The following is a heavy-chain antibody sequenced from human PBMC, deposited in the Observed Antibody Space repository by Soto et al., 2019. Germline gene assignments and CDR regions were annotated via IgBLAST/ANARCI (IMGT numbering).Heavy chain of an antibody. CDR1: GFTFSSYG. J-gene: IGHJ4*02. CDR2: ISYDGSNK. Sequence: SLRLSCAASGFTFSSYGMHWVRQAPGKGLEWVAVISYDGSNKYYADSVKGRFTISRDNSKNTLYLQMNSLRAEDTAVYYCAKDLKAGSFDYWGQGTLVTAPQ. CDR3: AKDLKAGSFDY. D-gene: IGHD1-26*01. V-gene: IGHV3-30*18.